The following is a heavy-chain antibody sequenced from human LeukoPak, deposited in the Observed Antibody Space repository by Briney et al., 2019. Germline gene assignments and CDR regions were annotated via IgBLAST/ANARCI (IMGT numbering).Heavy chain of an antibody. CDR1: GFTFSLYA. CDR2: ISGSSTTI. V-gene: IGHV3-48*01. J-gene: IGHJ4*02. CDR3: AGRALNYYGSTDY. D-gene: IGHD3-10*01. Sequence: GGSLRLSCAASGFTFSLYAMTWVRQAPGKGLEWVSYISGSSTTIHYADSVKGRFTISRDSAKNSLYLQMNSLRAEDTAVYYCAGRALNYYGSTDYWGQGTLVTVSS.